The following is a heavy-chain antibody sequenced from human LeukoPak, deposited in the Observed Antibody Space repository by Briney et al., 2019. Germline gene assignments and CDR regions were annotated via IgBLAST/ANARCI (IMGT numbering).Heavy chain of an antibody. CDR2: ISGSGGST. J-gene: IGHJ4*02. V-gene: IGHV3-23*01. D-gene: IGHD2-2*01. Sequence: PGGSLRLSCAGSGFTFSSYAMSWVRQAPGKGLEWVSAISGSGGSTYYADSVKGRFTISRDNSKNTLYLQMNSLRAEDTAVYYCAKDTVGSYQLPEYYFDYWGQGTLVTVSS. CDR3: AKDTVGSYQLPEYYFDY. CDR1: GFTFSSYA.